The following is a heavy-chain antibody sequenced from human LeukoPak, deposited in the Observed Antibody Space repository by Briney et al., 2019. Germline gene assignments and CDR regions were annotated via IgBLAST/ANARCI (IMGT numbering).Heavy chain of an antibody. CDR1: GYTFTGYY. CDR2: INPNSGGT. CDR3: ATLGSSPYCSGGSCYFDY. J-gene: IGHJ4*02. V-gene: IGHV1-2*02. Sequence: PLASVKVSCRASGYTFTGYYMHWVRQAPGQGLEWMGWINPNSGGTNYAQKFQGRVTITADKSTSTAYMELSSLRSEDTAVYYCATLGSSPYCSGGSCYFDYWGQGTLVTVSS. D-gene: IGHD2-15*01.